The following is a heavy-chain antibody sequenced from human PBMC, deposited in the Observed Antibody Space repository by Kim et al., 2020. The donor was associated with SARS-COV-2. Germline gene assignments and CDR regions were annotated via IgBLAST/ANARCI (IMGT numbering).Heavy chain of an antibody. CDR1: GGSFSGFY. J-gene: IGHJ1*01. D-gene: IGHD2-2*01. Sequence: SETLSLTCAVDGGSFSGFYWTWIRQPPGKALEWLGEIHHSGTTTYNPSLQSRLTLTVDTSKNQFSLKLTSVTAADTAVYYCARGSVVFVSRGFAIRGQGSLVTVSS. CDR3: ARGSVVFVSRGFAI. CDR2: IHHSGTT. V-gene: IGHV4-34*01.